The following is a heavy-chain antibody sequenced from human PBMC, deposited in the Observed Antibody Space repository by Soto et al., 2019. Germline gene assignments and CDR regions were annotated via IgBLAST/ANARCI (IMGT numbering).Heavy chain of an antibody. Sequence: SETLSLTCTVSGGSISSYYWSWIRQPPGKGLEWIGYIYYSGSTNYNPSLKSRVTISVDTSKNQFSLKLSSVTAADTAVYYCAGQEVFLRRFDYWGQGTLVTVS. D-gene: IGHD2-21*01. J-gene: IGHJ4*02. CDR3: AGQEVFLRRFDY. CDR2: IYYSGST. V-gene: IGHV4-59*01. CDR1: GGSISSYY.